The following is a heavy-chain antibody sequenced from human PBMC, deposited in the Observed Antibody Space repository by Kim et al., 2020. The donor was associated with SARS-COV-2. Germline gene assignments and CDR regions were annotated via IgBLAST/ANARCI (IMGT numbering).Heavy chain of an antibody. CDR3: ARDGVIVVVIISDTKYYYYYGMDV. CDR1: GYTFTSYG. Sequence: ASVKVSCKASGYTFTSYGISWVRQAPGQGLEWMGWISAYNGNTNYAQKLQGRVTMTTDTSTSTAYMELRSLRSDDTAVYYCARDGVIVVVIISDTKYYYYYGMDVWGQGTTVTVSS. CDR2: ISAYNGNT. J-gene: IGHJ6*02. D-gene: IGHD3-22*01. V-gene: IGHV1-18*01.